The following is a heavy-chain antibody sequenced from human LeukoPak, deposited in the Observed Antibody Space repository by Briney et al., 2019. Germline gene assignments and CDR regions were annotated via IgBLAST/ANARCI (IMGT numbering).Heavy chain of an antibody. D-gene: IGHD1-1*01. V-gene: IGHV4-59*08. CDR3: AGVEPIPYYYSGVDV. Sequence: TSETLSLTCTVSGGSISSYYWSWIRQPPGKGLEWIGYIYYSGSTNYNPSLKSRVTISVDTSKNQFSLKLSSVTAADTAVYYCAGVEPIPYYYSGVDVWGQGTTVTVPS. CDR1: GGSISSYY. J-gene: IGHJ6*02. CDR2: IYYSGST.